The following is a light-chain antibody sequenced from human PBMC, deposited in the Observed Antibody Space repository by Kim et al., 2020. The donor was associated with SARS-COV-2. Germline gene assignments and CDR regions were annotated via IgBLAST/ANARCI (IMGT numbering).Light chain of an antibody. V-gene: IGKV1-39*01. CDR3: QQSYSTPYT. Sequence: SASVGDQVTITGRASQSISSYLNWYQQKPGKAPKLLIYAASSLQSGVPSRFSGSGSGTDFTLTISSLQPEDFATYYCQQSYSTPYTFGQGTKLEI. J-gene: IGKJ2*01. CDR1: QSISSY. CDR2: AAS.